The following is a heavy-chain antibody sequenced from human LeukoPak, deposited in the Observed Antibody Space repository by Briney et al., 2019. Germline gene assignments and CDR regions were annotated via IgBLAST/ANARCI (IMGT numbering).Heavy chain of an antibody. V-gene: IGHV4-34*01. CDR1: GGSFSGYY. CDR2: INHSGST. D-gene: IGHD3-10*01. J-gene: IGHJ4*02. CDR3: ARGTDYYGSGSYYYFDY. Sequence: PSETLSLTCAVYGGSFSGYYWSWIRQPPGKGLEWIGEINHSGSTNYNPFLKSRVTISVDTSKNQFSLKLSSVTAADTAVYYCARGTDYYGSGSYYYFDYWGQGTLVTVSS.